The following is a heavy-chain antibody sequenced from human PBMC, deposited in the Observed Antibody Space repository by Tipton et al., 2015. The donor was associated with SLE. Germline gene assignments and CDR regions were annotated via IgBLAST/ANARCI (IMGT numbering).Heavy chain of an antibody. Sequence: SLRLSCAASGFTVSSSFMSWVRQALGKGLEWVSDFSDGGSSTYYADSVKGRFTISRDNSKNMLYLQMNSLRVEDTAVYYCAKGGTGKFDYWGQGTLVTVSS. J-gene: IGHJ4*02. V-gene: IGHV3-23*01. D-gene: IGHD7-27*01. CDR3: AKGGTGKFDY. CDR1: GFTVSSSF. CDR2: FSDGGSST.